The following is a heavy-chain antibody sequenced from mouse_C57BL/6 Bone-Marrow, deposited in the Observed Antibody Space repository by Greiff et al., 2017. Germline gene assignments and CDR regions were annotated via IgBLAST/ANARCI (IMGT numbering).Heavy chain of an antibody. V-gene: IGHV5-16*01. D-gene: IGHD1-1*01. CDR3: AREGSSYWYFDV. CDR1: GFTFSDYY. CDR2: INYDGSST. J-gene: IGHJ1*03. Sequence: DVQLVESEGGLVQPGSSMKLSCTASGFTFSDYYMAWVRQVPEKGLEWVANINYDGSSTYYLDSLKSRFIISRDNAKNILYLQMSSLKSEDTATYYCAREGSSYWYFDVWGTGTTVTVSS.